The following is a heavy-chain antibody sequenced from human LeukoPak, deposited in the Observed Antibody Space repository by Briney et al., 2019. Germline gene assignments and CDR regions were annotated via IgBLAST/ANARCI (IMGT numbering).Heavy chain of an antibody. CDR1: GFTFSSYA. CDR2: ISGSGGST. Sequence: PGGSLRLSCAASGFTFSSYAMSWVRQAPGKGLEWVSAISGSGGSTYSADSVKGRFTISRYNAKNTLYLQMNSLKAEDTAVYYCTKVGPHVYERYYYDSSGYSGVYYMDVWGKGTTVTVSS. CDR3: TKVGPHVYERYYYDSSGYSGVYYMDV. V-gene: IGHV3-23*01. J-gene: IGHJ6*03. D-gene: IGHD3-22*01.